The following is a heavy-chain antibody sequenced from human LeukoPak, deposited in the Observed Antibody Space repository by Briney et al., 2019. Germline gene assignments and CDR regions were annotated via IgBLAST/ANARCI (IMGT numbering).Heavy chain of an antibody. V-gene: IGHV3-53*01. CDR1: GFTFNSNY. J-gene: IGHJ4*02. CDR3: ARDHGAVTGFDY. D-gene: IGHD6-19*01. CDR2: IYSGGST. Sequence: PGGSLRLSCAASGFTFNSNYMSWVRQAPGKGLEWVSVIYSGGSTYYADSVKGRFTISRDTSKNTLFLQMNSLRAEDTAVYYCARDHGAVTGFDYWGQGTLVTVSS.